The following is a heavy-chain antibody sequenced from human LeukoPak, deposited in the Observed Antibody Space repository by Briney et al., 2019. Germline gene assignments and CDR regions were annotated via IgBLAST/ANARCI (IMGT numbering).Heavy chain of an antibody. J-gene: IGHJ4*02. CDR1: GFTFSSYA. CDR3: AKHPRDYGSWYYVNC. CDR2: ISGGGGST. Sequence: GGSLRLSCAASGFTFSSYAMSWVRQAPGKGLEWVSAISGGGGSTYYADSVKGRFTISRDNSKNTLYLQMISLRAEDTAVYYCAKHPRDYGSWYYVNCWGQGTLVTVSS. V-gene: IGHV3-23*01. D-gene: IGHD6-13*01.